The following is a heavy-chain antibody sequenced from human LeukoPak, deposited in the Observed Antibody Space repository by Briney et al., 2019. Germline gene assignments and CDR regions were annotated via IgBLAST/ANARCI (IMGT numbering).Heavy chain of an antibody. CDR1: GGSFSGYY. V-gene: IGHV4-34*01. J-gene: IGHJ4*02. CDR3: ARGRYGGHFDY. D-gene: IGHD4-23*01. Sequence: RSSETLSLTCAVYGGSFSGYYWSWIRQPPGKGLEWIGEINHSGSTNYNPSLKSRVTISVDTSKNQFSLKLSSVTAADTAVYYCARGRYGGHFDYWGQGTLVTVPS. CDR2: INHSGST.